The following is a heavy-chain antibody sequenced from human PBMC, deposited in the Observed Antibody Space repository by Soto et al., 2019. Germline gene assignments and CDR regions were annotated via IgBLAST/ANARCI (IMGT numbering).Heavy chain of an antibody. CDR3: ARHRQGPLWYLDV. Sequence: QLQLQESGPGLVKPSETLSLTCSASGGSIGGSDYYWAWIRQPPGKGLEWIANIYYNGNTFYNPSLKSRVSISLDTSKNWLSLKLSSVTAADTAVYYCARHRQGPLWYLDVWGRGTLITVPS. J-gene: IGHJ2*01. CDR1: GGSIGGSDYY. V-gene: IGHV4-39*01. CDR2: IYYNGNT.